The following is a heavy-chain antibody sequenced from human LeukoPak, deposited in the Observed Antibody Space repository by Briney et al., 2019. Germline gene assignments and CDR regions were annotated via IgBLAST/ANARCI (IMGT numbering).Heavy chain of an antibody. CDR1: GYSFTTYW. D-gene: IGHD1-26*01. CDR2: MYPGDSDT. V-gene: IGHV5-51*01. CDR3: ARRRDLYSGSYYPFDY. Sequence: GESLKISCKGSGYSFTTYWIGWVRQMPGKGLEWMGIMYPGDSDTRYNPSFQGQVTISADKSISTAYLQWSSLKASDTAMYYCARRRDLYSGSYYPFDYWGQGTLVTVSS. J-gene: IGHJ4*02.